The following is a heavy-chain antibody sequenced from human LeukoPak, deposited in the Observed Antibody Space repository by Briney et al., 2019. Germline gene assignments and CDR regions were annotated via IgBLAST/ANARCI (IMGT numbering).Heavy chain of an antibody. CDR3: AAEGAFCRGDCPNWFDP. CDR2: ISDDGGNQ. D-gene: IGHD2-21*02. J-gene: IGHJ5*02. V-gene: IGHV3-30-3*01. Sequence: GGSLRLSCAASGFTFTQFSMHWIRQAPGKGLEWLAVISDDGGNQNYADSVRGRFTVSRDNSKNTLFLQINSLRVDDTAVYYCAAEGAFCRGDCPNWFDPWGQGTLVTVSS. CDR1: GFTFTQFS.